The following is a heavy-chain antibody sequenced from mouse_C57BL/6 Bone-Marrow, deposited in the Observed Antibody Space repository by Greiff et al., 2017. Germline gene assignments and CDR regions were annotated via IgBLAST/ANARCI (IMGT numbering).Heavy chain of an antibody. CDR1: GYSFTGYY. V-gene: IGHV1-42*01. CDR2: INPSTGGT. D-gene: IGHD2-2*01. CDR3: ARSPMVTFDY. J-gene: IGHJ2*01. Sequence: VQLKESGPELVKPGASVKISCKASGYSFTGYYMNWVKQSPEKSLEWIGEINPSTGGTTYNQKFKAKATLTVDKSSSTAYMQLKSLTSEDSAVYYCARSPMVTFDYWGQCTTLTVSS.